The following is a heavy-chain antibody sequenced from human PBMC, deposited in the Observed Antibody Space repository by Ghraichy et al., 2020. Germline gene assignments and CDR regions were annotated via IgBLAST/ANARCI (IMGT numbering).Heavy chain of an antibody. V-gene: IGHV3-13*01. CDR2: IGTAGDT. D-gene: IGHD1-1*01. Sequence: GVSLRLSCAASGFTFSIYDMHWVRQVTGRGLEWVSGIGTAGDTHYPGSVKGRFTISRENAKNSLYLQMNSLRAGDTAVYYCARGPIPDPSSWNDVGWFDPWGQGTLVTVSS. CDR3: ARGPIPDPSSWNDVGWFDP. J-gene: IGHJ5*02. CDR1: GFTFSIYD.